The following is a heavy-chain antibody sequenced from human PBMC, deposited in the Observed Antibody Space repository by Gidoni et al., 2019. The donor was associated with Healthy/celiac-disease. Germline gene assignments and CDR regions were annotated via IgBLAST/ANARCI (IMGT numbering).Heavy chain of an antibody. Sequence: QVQLQQWGAGLLKTSETLSRTCAVYGGSFSGYYWSWIRQPPGKGLEWIGEINHSGSTHYNPSLMIRVTISVDTSKNQFSLKLRSVTAADTAVYYCARDQRVQRTVDYCGQGTLVTVSS. V-gene: IGHV4-34*01. CDR2: INHSGST. CDR1: GGSFSGYY. CDR3: ARDQRVQRTVDY. D-gene: IGHD6-25*01. J-gene: IGHJ4*02.